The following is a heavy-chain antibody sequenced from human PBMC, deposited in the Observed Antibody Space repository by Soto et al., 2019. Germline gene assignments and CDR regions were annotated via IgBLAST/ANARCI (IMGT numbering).Heavy chain of an antibody. CDR1: GFTFSDYY. D-gene: IGHD6-19*01. J-gene: IGHJ4*02. Sequence: PGGSLRLSCAASGFTFSDYYMSWIRQAPGKGLEWVSYIRSSTNYTKYTDSVKGRFTISRDNAKNSLYLQMNSLRAEDTAVYYSARGHQWTESWGQGTLVTVSS. CDR3: ARGHQWTES. V-gene: IGHV3-11*06. CDR2: IRSSTNYT.